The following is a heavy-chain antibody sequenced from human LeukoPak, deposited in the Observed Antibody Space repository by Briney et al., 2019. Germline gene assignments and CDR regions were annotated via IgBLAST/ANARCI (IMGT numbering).Heavy chain of an antibody. D-gene: IGHD1-26*01. Sequence: PGGSLRLSCAASGFTFSNSWMHCVRQAPGRGLVWVSRINSDGSITTYADSVKGRFTISRDNAKNTLYLQMNSLRAEDTAVYYCGRALGSPLDYWGQGTLVIVSS. V-gene: IGHV3-74*01. CDR3: GRALGSPLDY. CDR2: INSDGSIT. J-gene: IGHJ4*02. CDR1: GFTFSNSW.